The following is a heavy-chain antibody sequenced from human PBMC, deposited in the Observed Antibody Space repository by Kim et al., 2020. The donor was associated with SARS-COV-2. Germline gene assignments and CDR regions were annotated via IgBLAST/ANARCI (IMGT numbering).Heavy chain of an antibody. CDR1: GFTFSSYW. CDR2: INSDGSST. V-gene: IGHV3-74*01. Sequence: GGSLRLSCAASGFTFSSYWMHWVRQAPGKGLVWVSRINSDGSSTSYADSVKGRFTISRDNAKNTLYLQMNSLRAEDTAVYYCAREGWGYYYDSSGFNYYYGMDVWGQGTTVTVSS. CDR3: AREGWGYYYDSSGFNYYYGMDV. J-gene: IGHJ6*02. D-gene: IGHD3-22*01.